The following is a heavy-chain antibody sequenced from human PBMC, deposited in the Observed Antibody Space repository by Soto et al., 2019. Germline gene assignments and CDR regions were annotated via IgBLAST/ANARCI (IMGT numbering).Heavy chain of an antibody. CDR1: GFTFSSYS. V-gene: IGHV3-21*01. Sequence: GGSLRLSCAASGFTFSSYSMNWVRQAPGKGLEWVSSISSSSSYIYYADSVKGRFTISRDNAKNSLYLQMNSLRAEDTAVYYCAGVDCSGGSCYFETGDYYYYMDVWGKGTTVTVSS. D-gene: IGHD2-15*01. CDR3: AGVDCSGGSCYFETGDYYYYMDV. CDR2: ISSSSSYI. J-gene: IGHJ6*03.